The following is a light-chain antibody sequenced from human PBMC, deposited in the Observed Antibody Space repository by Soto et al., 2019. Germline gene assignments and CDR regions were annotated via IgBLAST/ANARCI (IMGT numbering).Light chain of an antibody. CDR3: HPYTRYP. CDR2: DAS. J-gene: IGKJ1*01. Sequence: EIQMTQSPSTLSASVGERVTITCRASQSINSCLSLYHQKPGKAPKLLIYDASALPRGVSSRFSGSGYGTDCTLSIRRLEYAYFAPNSLHPYTRYPFGQGTKVDIK. V-gene: IGKV1-5*01. CDR1: QSINSC.